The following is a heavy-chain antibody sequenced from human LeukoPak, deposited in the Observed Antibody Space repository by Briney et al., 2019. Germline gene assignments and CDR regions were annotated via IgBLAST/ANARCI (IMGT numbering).Heavy chain of an antibody. V-gene: IGHV3-7*01. Sequence: PGGSLRLSCAASGFTFRNYAMSWVRQAPGKGLEWVANINQDGSEKYYVDPVKGRFTISRDNAKNSLYLQMNSLRAEDTAVYYCARAPRYWGQGTLVTVSS. CDR1: GFTFRNYA. CDR2: INQDGSEK. CDR3: ARAPRY. J-gene: IGHJ4*02.